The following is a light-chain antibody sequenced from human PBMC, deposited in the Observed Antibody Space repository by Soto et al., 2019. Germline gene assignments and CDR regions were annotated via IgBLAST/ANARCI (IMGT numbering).Light chain of an antibody. CDR2: GAS. J-gene: IGKJ3*01. CDR1: QDINNY. V-gene: IGKV1-33*01. Sequence: DIQMTQSPSSLSASVGDRVTITCQASQDINNYLNWYQQKPGKAPKLLIYGASNLEIGVPSKFSGSGSVTDFTFTITSLQPEDIATYDCQQYDDLPFTFGPGTKVDIK. CDR3: QQYDDLPFT.